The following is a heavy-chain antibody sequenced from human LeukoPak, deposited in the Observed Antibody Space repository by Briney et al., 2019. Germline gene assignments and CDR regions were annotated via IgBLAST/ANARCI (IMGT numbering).Heavy chain of an antibody. V-gene: IGHV7-4-1*02. CDR1: GYTFTSYA. CDR2: INTNTGNP. J-gene: IGHJ5*02. Sequence: ASVNVSCKASGYTFTSYAMNWVRQAPGQGLEWMGWINTNTGNPTYAQGFTGRFVFSLDTSVSTAYLQISSLKAEDTAVYYCARDLPTVLGIFWFDPWGQGTLVTVSS. CDR3: ARDLPTVLGIFWFDP. D-gene: IGHD4-17*01.